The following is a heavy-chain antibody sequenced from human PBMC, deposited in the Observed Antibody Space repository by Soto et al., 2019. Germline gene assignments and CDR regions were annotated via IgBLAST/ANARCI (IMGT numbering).Heavy chain of an antibody. V-gene: IGHV3-15*01. D-gene: IGHD3-22*01. CDR2: VKSKTDGRTT. Sequence: GGSLRLSCAASGFTFSNAWMTWVRQAPGKGLEWVGHVKSKTDGRTTDYAAPVKGRFTISRDDSENTVYLQMNSLKTEDTAVYYCFTPPEFYDSDPFDYWAQGTLVPVSA. J-gene: IGHJ4*02. CDR3: FTPPEFYDSDPFDY. CDR1: GFTFSNAW.